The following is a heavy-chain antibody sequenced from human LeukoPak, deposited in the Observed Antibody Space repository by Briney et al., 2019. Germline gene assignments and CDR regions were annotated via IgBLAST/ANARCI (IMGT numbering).Heavy chain of an antibody. J-gene: IGHJ4*02. CDR3: VRGGWFKWNVGFDY. CDR2: IRFDGSNK. D-gene: IGHD1-1*01. V-gene: IGHV3-30*02. Sequence: PGGSLRLSCAASGFAFSSYGMHWVRQAPGKGLEWVAFIRFDGSNKYYADSVKGRFTISRDNSKNTLYLQMNSLRAEDTAVYYCVRGGWFKWNVGFDYWGQGTLVTVSS. CDR1: GFAFSSYG.